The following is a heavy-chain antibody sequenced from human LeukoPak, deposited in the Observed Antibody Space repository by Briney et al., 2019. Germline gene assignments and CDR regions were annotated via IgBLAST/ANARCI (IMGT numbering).Heavy chain of an antibody. Sequence: GASVKVSCKASGYTFTNYGINWVRLAPGQGLEWMGYISAYNGNTNYAQKFQGRVTMTTDTSTNTVYVELRSLRSDDTAVYYCARVAVAQYYFDYWGQGTLVTVSS. D-gene: IGHD4-23*01. V-gene: IGHV1-18*01. CDR3: ARVAVAQYYFDY. CDR2: ISAYNGNT. CDR1: GYTFTNYG. J-gene: IGHJ4*02.